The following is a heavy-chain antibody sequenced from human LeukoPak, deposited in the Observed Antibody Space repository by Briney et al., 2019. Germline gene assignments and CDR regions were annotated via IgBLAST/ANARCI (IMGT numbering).Heavy chain of an antibody. D-gene: IGHD3-9*01. V-gene: IGHV3-23*01. CDR3: AKQGRDWLRDYYYYMGV. CDR1: GFTFSNSG. CDR2: ISTDAGET. Sequence: PGGSLRLSCAASGFTFSNSGMSWVRQAPGKGLEWVSAISTDAGETHYADSVKGRFTISRDNSKNTLYLQMNSLRAEDTAVYYCAKQGRDWLRDYYYYMGVWGKGTTVT. J-gene: IGHJ6*03.